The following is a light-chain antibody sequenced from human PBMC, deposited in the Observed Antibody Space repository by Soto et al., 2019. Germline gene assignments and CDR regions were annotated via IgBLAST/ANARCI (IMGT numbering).Light chain of an antibody. Sequence: QSVLTQPASVSGSPGQSITISCTGTSSDVGGYNYVSWYQQHPGKAPKLMIYDVSNRSSGVSNRFSGSKSGNTASLTISGLQAEDEADYYCSSYTSSSIPLFGGGTKLTVL. CDR1: SSDVGGYNY. CDR2: DVS. J-gene: IGLJ2*01. CDR3: SSYTSSSIPL. V-gene: IGLV2-14*01.